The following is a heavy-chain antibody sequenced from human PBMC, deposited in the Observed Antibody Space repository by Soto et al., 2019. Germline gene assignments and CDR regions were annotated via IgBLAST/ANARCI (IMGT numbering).Heavy chain of an antibody. Sequence: PGGSLRLSCAASGFTFSSYAMSWVRQAPGKGLEWVSAISGSGGSTYYADSVKGRFTISRDNSKNTLYLQMNSLRSDDTAVYYCARTYYYDSSGYYDWFDPWGQGTLVTVSS. CDR3: ARTYYYDSSGYYDWFDP. CDR2: ISGSGGST. V-gene: IGHV3-23*01. CDR1: GFTFSSYA. J-gene: IGHJ5*02. D-gene: IGHD3-22*01.